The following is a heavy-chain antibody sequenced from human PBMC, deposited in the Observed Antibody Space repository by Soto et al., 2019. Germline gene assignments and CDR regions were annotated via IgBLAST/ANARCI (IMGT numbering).Heavy chain of an antibody. Sequence: GGSLRLSCAASGFTFSSYGMHWVRQAPGKGLEWVAVIWYDGSNKYYADSVKGRFTISRDNSKNTLYLQMNSLRAEDTAVYYCARDGGGQKGTYYYGPVDYWGQGPLVTVSS. CDR3: ARDGGGQKGTYYYGPVDY. CDR1: GFTFSSYG. CDR2: IWYDGSNK. V-gene: IGHV3-33*01. J-gene: IGHJ4*02. D-gene: IGHD3-10*01.